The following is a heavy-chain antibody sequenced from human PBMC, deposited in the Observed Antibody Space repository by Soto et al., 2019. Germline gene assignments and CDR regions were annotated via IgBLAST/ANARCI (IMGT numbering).Heavy chain of an antibody. V-gene: IGHV4-59*01. J-gene: IGHJ4*02. CDR3: ARAGTAMVHLDY. Sequence: SEALSLTCTVSGGSIISDFWSWIRQPPGKGLEWIGYIDYSGSTNYNPSLKSRVTISVDASKNQFSLKLTSVTAADTAVYYCARAGTAMVHLDYWGQGSLVTVSS. D-gene: IGHD5-18*01. CDR2: IDYSGST. CDR1: GGSIISDF.